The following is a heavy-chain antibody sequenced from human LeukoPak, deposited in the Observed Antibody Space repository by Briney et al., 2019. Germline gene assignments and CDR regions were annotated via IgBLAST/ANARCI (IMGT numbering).Heavy chain of an antibody. V-gene: IGHV3-74*01. CDR2: INSGGGGA. J-gene: IGHJ5*02. Sequence: GESLSLSCAASGVTFGNNWRHWVRQGPGKGLVWISRINSGGGGAIYPDSVKGRFTVSRDNANNTLYLQMNSLRAEDTAVYYCGRDVPHNLFDTWGQGTLVTVSS. CDR1: GVTFGNNW. CDR3: GRDVPHNLFDT.